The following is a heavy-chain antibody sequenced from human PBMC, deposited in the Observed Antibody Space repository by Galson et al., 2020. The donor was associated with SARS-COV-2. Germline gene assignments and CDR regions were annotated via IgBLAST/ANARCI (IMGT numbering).Heavy chain of an antibody. Sequence: SETLSLTCTISDGSISSYQWSWIRQPPGKGLEWIGYIYYTGRTNYNPSFKSRVSISVDTSKNQFSLRLSSVTAADTAMYFCARDRGSGSQYFDYWGRGTLVTVSS. CDR1: DGSISSYQ. CDR3: ARDRGSGSQYFDY. J-gene: IGHJ4*02. D-gene: IGHD1-26*01. V-gene: IGHV4-59*01. CDR2: IYYTGRT.